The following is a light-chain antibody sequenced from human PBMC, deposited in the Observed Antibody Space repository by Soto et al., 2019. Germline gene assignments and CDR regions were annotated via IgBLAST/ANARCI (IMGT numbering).Light chain of an antibody. CDR3: QQYNIWPPMA. J-gene: IGKJ1*01. Sequence: EIVMTQSPATLSVSPGERATLSCRASQSVSSNLAWYQQKPGQAPRLLIYGASTRATGIPARFSGSGSGTEFTLTISSLPYEDFAVYYCQQYNIWPPMAFGQGTKVEIK. CDR1: QSVSSN. CDR2: GAS. V-gene: IGKV3-15*01.